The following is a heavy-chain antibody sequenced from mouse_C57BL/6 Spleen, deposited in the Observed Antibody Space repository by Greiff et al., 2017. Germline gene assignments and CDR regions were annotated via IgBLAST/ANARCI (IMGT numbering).Heavy chain of an antibody. V-gene: IGHV1-26*01. CDR1: GYTFTDYY. J-gene: IGHJ2*01. Sequence: VQLQQSGPELVKPGASVKISCKASGYTFTDYYMNWVKQSHGKSLEWIGDINPNNGGTSYNQKFKGKATLTVDKSSSTAYMELRSLTSEDSAVYYCAREGNGYDGKGLYYFDYWGQGTTLTVSS. CDR3: AREGNGYDGKGLYYFDY. CDR2: INPNNGGT. D-gene: IGHD2-2*01.